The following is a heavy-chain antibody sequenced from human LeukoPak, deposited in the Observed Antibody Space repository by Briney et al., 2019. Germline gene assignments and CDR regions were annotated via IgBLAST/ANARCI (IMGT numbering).Heavy chain of an antibody. D-gene: IGHD1-14*01. V-gene: IGHV1-2*02. J-gene: IGHJ4*02. CDR3: AIGAGADEPVASFDY. CDR2: INLYNGAT. Sequence: ASVTVSCKRTRYGFTAYLIFSMGQAPGQGLECMGWINLYNGATKYAQRFQRRVTMTRDTCISTAYMELRRLRSEDTATNDRAIGAGADEPVASFDYWGEGTLVTVSS. CDR1: RYGFTAYL.